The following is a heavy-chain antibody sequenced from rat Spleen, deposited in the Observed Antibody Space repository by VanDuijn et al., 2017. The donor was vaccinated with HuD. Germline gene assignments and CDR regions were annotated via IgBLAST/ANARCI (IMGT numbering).Heavy chain of an antibody. CDR2: ISYEGSST. Sequence: EVQLVESGGGLVQPGRSLKLSCAASGFTFSDYYMAWVRQAPKKGLEWVASISYEGSSTYYGDSVKGRFTISRDNAKSTLYLQMNSLRSEDTATYYCARRGYNNQWYFDFWGQGVMVTVSS. V-gene: IGHV5-22*01. CDR1: GFTFSDYY. CDR3: ARRGYNNQWYFDF. J-gene: IGHJ2*01. D-gene: IGHD1-10*01.